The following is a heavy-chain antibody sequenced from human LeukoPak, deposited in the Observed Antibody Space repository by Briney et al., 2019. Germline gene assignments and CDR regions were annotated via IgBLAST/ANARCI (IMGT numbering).Heavy chain of an antibody. Sequence: PSETLSLTCTVSGGSISSYYWSWIRQPAGKVLEGIVRINTSGDTSYNPSIRSRVTMSVDTSKNQFSLKLSSVTAADTAMYYCARVSPPGYGILEKWGQGTLVTVSS. CDR2: INTSGDT. CDR3: ARVSPPGYGILEK. CDR1: GGSISSYY. J-gene: IGHJ4*02. V-gene: IGHV4-4*07. D-gene: IGHD5-18*01.